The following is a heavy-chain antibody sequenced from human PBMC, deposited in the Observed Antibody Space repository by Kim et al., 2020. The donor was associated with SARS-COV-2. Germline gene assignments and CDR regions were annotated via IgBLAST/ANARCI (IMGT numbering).Heavy chain of an antibody. CDR1: GFTFSTYW. V-gene: IGHV3-7*01. CDR2: IKRDGSEN. CDR3: ARGVLPGY. D-gene: IGHD3-10*01. Sequence: GGSLRLSCAASGFTFSTYWMTWVRQAPGKGLEWVANIKRDGSENNYVDSVKGRFTISRDNAKNTLYLHMNSLRPEDTAVYYCARGVLPGYWGQGTLVTVSS. J-gene: IGHJ4*02.